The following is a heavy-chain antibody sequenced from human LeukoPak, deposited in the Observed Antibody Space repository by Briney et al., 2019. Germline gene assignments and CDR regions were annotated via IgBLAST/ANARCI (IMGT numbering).Heavy chain of an antibody. CDR1: GFTFSSYS. CDR3: ATIAVAGDTGYRDAFDI. V-gene: IGHV3-21*01. D-gene: IGHD6-19*01. J-gene: IGHJ3*02. Sequence: GGSLRLSCAASGFTFSSYSMNWVRQAPGKGLEWVSSISSSSSYIYYADSVKGRFTISRDNAKNSLYLQMNSLRAEDTAVYYCATIAVAGDTGYRDAFDIWGQGTMVTVSS. CDR2: ISSSSSYI.